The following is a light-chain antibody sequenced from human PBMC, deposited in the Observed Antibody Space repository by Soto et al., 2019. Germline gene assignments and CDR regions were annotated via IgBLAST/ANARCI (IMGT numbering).Light chain of an antibody. Sequence: DIQMTQSPSTLSASVGDRVNITCRASQSISSWLAWYQQKPGKAPKLLIYKASSLESGVPSRFSGSGSGTEFTLTISSLQPDDLATYYCQQYNSFPTFGQGTKVEIK. V-gene: IGKV1-5*03. J-gene: IGKJ1*01. CDR2: KAS. CDR3: QQYNSFPT. CDR1: QSISSW.